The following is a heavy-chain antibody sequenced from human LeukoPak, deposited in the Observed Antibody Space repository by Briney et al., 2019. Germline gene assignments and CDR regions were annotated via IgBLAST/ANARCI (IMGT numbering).Heavy chain of an antibody. CDR1: GFTFSSYV. J-gene: IGHJ6*02. Sequence: PGRSLRLSCAASGFTFSSYVMHWVRQAPGKGLEWVAVISYDGSNKYYADSVKGRFTISRDNSKNTLYLQMNSLRAEDTAVYYCAKDLSKYDFWSGAPYYYYYGMDVWGQGTTVTVSS. CDR3: AKDLSKYDFWSGAPYYYYYGMDV. V-gene: IGHV3-30*18. CDR2: ISYDGSNK. D-gene: IGHD3-3*01.